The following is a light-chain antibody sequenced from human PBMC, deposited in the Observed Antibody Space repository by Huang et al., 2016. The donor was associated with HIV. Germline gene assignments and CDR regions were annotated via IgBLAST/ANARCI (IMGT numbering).Light chain of an antibody. J-gene: IGKJ4*01. CDR3: QKYNSAPLT. CDR2: AAS. V-gene: IGKV1-27*01. Sequence: DIQMTQSPSSLSASVGDNVTIPCRTRQGITKYLAWYQQKPWHDPKLLISAASTLRSGFPARVSGSGSRTDFTRTISSLQPEDVATYYCQKYNSAPLTFGGGTKVDIK. CDR1: QGITKY.